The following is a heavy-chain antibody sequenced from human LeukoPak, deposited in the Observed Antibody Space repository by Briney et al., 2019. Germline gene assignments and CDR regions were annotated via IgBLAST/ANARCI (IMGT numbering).Heavy chain of an antibody. Sequence: PGGSLRLSCAASGFTFSSYAMSRVRQAPGKGLEWVSAISGSGGSTYYADSVKGRFTISRDNSKNTLYLQMNSLRAEDTAVYYCAKADNWNYSAMDVWGQGTTVTVSS. V-gene: IGHV3-23*01. CDR1: GFTFSSYA. J-gene: IGHJ6*02. D-gene: IGHD1-20*01. CDR3: AKADNWNYSAMDV. CDR2: ISGSGGST.